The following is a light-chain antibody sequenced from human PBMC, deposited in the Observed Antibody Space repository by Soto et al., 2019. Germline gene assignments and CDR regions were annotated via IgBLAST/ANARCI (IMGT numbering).Light chain of an antibody. CDR1: TGAVTNCHY. CDR3: LLSYNGPYV. J-gene: IGLJ1*01. V-gene: IGLV7-46*01. CDR2: DTT. Sequence: QAVVTQEPSLTVSPGGTVTLTCGSSTGAVTNCHYPYWFHQKPGQAPRTLIYDTTNRHSWTPARFSGSLLGGKAALTLSGAQPEDEAEYYCLLSYNGPYVFGTGTKVTVL.